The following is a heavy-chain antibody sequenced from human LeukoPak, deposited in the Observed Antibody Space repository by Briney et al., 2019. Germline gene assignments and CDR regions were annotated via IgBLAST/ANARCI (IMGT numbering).Heavy chain of an antibody. J-gene: IGHJ4*02. CDR3: ARRDGSYYYD. CDR1: EGSISSYY. CDR2: IYYSGST. V-gene: IGHV4-59*01. D-gene: IGHD1-26*01. Sequence: SETLSLTCTVSEGSISSYYWSWIRQPPGKGLEWIGYIYYSGSTNYNPSLKSRVTISVDMSKNQFSLKLRSVTAADTAVYYCARRDGSYYYDWGQGTLVTVSS.